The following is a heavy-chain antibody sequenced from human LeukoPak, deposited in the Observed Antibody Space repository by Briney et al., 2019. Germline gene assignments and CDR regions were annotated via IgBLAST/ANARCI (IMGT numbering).Heavy chain of an antibody. Sequence: ASVKVSCKASGYTFTSYDINWVRQATGQGPEWMGWMNPNSGNTGYAQKFQGRVTMTRNTSISTAYMELSSLRSEDTAVYYCAREQLRARSPDHGDYDIWGQGTMVTVSS. CDR1: GYTFTSYD. J-gene: IGHJ3*02. CDR3: AREQLRARSPDHGDYDI. CDR2: MNPNSGNT. V-gene: IGHV1-8*01. D-gene: IGHD4-17*01.